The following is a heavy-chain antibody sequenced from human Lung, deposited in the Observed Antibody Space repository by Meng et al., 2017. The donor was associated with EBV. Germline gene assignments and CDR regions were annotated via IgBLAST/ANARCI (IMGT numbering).Heavy chain of an antibody. V-gene: IGHV4-34*01. J-gene: IGHJ4*02. D-gene: IGHD2/OR15-2a*01. Sequence: VPLQRWGAGLLNPSETLSLTCAVYGGSFSGYYWSWIRQPPGKGLEWIGEINHSGSTNYNPSLKSRVTISVDTSKNQFSLKLSSVTAADTAVYYCARGFLSFVRVFDYWGQGTLVTVSS. CDR3: ARGFLSFVRVFDY. CDR1: GGSFSGYY. CDR2: INHSGST.